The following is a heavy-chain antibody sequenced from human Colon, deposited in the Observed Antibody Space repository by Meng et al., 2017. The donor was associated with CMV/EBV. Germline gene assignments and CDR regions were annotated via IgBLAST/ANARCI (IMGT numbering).Heavy chain of an antibody. D-gene: IGHD2-21*02. V-gene: IGHV1-69*12. CDR2: IITISGTT. CDR1: KGTFTSYP. Sequence: QVQLGESGAEREQPGAAVKVSCKASKGTFTSYPISWVRQGPGQGFEWVGGIITISGTTDYAQKFQGRVTITADESTSTAYMKLSNLRSEDTAIYYCARVICGGDCYLDYWGRGTLVTVSS. CDR3: ARVICGGDCYLDY. J-gene: IGHJ4*02.